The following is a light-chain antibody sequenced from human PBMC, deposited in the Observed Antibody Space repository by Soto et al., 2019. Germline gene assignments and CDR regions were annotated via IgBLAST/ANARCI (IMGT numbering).Light chain of an antibody. CDR2: GAS. CDR1: QSVSSSY. CDR3: QQYGSSPPVT. V-gene: IGKV3-20*01. J-gene: IGKJ4*01. Sequence: EIVLTQSPGTLSLSPGEKNTHSCRANQSVSSSYLAWYQQKPGQAPRLLIYGASSRATGIPDRFSGSGSGTDFTLTISRLEPEDFAVYYCQQYGSSPPVTFGGGTKVDIK.